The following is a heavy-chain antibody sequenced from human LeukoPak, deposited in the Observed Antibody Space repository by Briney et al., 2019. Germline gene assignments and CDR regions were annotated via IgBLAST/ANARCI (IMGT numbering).Heavy chain of an antibody. V-gene: IGHV4-34*01. Sequence: RSGGSLRLSCATSGFTFTNAWMSWIRQPPGKGLEWIGEINHSGSTNYNPSLKSRVSISVDTSKNQFSLKLLSSVTAADTAVYYCARQEVGNCSSTSCYSFDYWGQGTLVTVSS. CDR3: ARQEVGNCSSTSCYSFDY. CDR2: INHSGST. CDR1: GFTFTNAW. J-gene: IGHJ4*02. D-gene: IGHD2-2*02.